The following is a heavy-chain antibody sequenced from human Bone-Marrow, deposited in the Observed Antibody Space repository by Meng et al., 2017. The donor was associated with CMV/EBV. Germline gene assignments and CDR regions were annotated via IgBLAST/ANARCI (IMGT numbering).Heavy chain of an antibody. V-gene: IGHV1-2*02. D-gene: IGHD3-3*01. Sequence: ASVKVSCKASGYIFSNYYMHWVRQAPGQGLEWMGWINPNSGGTNYAQKFQGRVTMTRDTSISTAYMELSRLRSDDTAVYYCARGAIFGGKWVDPWGQGTLVTVSS. CDR2: INPNSGGT. CDR1: GYIFSNYY. CDR3: ARGAIFGGKWVDP. J-gene: IGHJ5*02.